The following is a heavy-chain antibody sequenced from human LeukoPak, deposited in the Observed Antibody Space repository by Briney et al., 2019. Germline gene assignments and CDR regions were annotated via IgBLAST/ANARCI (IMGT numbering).Heavy chain of an antibody. V-gene: IGHV1-69*13. CDR3: AREGLTYYYDSSGYYPYYFDY. J-gene: IGHJ4*02. CDR1: GGTFSSYA. CDR2: IIPIFGTA. D-gene: IGHD3-22*01. Sequence: VASVKVSCKASGGTFSSYAISWVRQAPGQGLEWMGGIIPIFGTANYAQKFQGRVTITADESTSTAYMELSSLRSEDTAVYYCAREGLTYYYDSSGYYPYYFDYWGQGTLVTVSS.